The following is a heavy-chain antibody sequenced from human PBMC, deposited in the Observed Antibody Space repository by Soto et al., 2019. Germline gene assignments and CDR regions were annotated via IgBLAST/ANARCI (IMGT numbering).Heavy chain of an antibody. V-gene: IGHV4-31*03. CDR3: ARAHYPRRVGKAPRGDYGMDV. J-gene: IGHJ6*02. CDR1: GGSISSGGYY. Sequence: SETLSLTCTVSGGSISSGGYYWSWIRQHPGKGLEWIGYIYYSGSTYYNPSLKSRVTISVDTSKNQFSLKLGSVTAADTAVYYCARAHYPRRVGKAPRGDYGMDVWGQGTTVTVSS. D-gene: IGHD3-10*01. CDR2: IYYSGST.